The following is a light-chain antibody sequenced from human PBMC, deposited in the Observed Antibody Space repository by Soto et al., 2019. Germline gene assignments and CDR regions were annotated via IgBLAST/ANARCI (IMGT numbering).Light chain of an antibody. J-gene: IGKJ2*01. CDR3: QQYGSSPYT. Sequence: EIVLMQSPGTLSLSPGERATLSCRASQSVSSSYLAWYQQRPGQAPRLLIYGASSRATGITDRFSGSGPGTDFTLTISRLEPEDFAVYYCQQYGSSPYTFGQGTNLEIK. CDR1: QSVSSSY. CDR2: GAS. V-gene: IGKV3-20*01.